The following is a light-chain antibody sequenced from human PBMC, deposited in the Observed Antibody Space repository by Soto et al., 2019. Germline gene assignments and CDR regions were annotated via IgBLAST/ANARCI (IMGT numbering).Light chain of an antibody. CDR3: SSYAGSNNLV. J-gene: IGLJ2*01. V-gene: IGLV2-8*01. CDR1: SSDVVGYNY. Sequence: QSALTQPPSASGSPGQSVTISCTGTSSDVVGYNYVSWYQQHPGKAPKLMIYEVSKRPSGVPDRFSGSKSGNTASLTVSGRQAEDEADYYFSSYAGSNNLVFGGGTKVTVL. CDR2: EVS.